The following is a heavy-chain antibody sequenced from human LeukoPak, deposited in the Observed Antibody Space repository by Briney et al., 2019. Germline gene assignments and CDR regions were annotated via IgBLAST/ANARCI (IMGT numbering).Heavy chain of an antibody. CDR3: ATFQIVVVPAAEDFDY. CDR2: ISGGGDST. J-gene: IGHJ4*02. CDR1: GFTFSSYA. Sequence: PGGSLRLSCAASGFTFSSYAMSWVRQAPGKGLEWVSGISGGGDSTYYADSVKGRLTISRDNSKNTLYLQMDSLRAEDTAVYYCATFQIVVVPAAEDFDYWGQGTLVTVSS. D-gene: IGHD2-2*01. V-gene: IGHV3-23*01.